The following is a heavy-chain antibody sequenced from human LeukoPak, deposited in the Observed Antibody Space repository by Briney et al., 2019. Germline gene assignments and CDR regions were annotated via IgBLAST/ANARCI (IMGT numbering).Heavy chain of an antibody. D-gene: IGHD3-16*01. Sequence: ASVKVSCKASGGTFSSYAISWVRQAPGQGLEWVGLINPNGGNTGYAQRFQGRVTVTTDTSTSTAYMELNSLGSEDTAVYYCARERRAWGEDFWGQGTLVTVSS. CDR1: GGTFSSYA. CDR2: INPNGGNT. V-gene: IGHV1-8*02. CDR3: ARERRAWGEDF. J-gene: IGHJ4*02.